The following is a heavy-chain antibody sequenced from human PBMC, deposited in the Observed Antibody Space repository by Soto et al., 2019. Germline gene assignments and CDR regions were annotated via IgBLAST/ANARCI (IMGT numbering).Heavy chain of an antibody. CDR3: ARNGYYHYYYCLDV. Sequence: PSETLSLTCTVSGGSISSYYWSWIRQPPGKGLEWIGYIYYSGSTKYNPSLKSRVTISVDTSKNHFSLILSSVTAADTAVYYCARNGYYHYYYCLDVWGKGTTVTVSS. CDR2: IYYSGST. V-gene: IGHV4-59*01. J-gene: IGHJ6*03. CDR1: GGSISSYY. D-gene: IGHD5-18*01.